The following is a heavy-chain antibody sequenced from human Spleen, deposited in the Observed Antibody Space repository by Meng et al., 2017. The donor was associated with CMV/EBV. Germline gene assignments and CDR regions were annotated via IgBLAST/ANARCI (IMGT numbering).Heavy chain of an antibody. D-gene: IGHD1-26*01. Sequence: ASVKVSCKASGYTFTSYDINWVRQATGQGLEWMGWMNPNSGNTGYAQKFQGRVTITRNTSISTAYMELSSLRSEDTAVYYCARGPEGWGGSYADYWGQGTLVTVSS. CDR1: GYTFTSYD. V-gene: IGHV1-8*01. CDR2: MNPNSGNT. CDR3: ARGPEGWGGSYADY. J-gene: IGHJ4*02.